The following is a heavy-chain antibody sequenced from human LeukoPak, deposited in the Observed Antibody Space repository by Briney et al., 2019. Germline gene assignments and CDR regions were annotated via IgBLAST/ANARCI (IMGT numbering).Heavy chain of an antibody. J-gene: IGHJ3*02. CDR2: INPNSGGT. CDR3: ASTVDSMIVGGAFDI. V-gene: IGHV1-2*02. CDR1: GYTFSTYY. Sequence: ASVKVSCKASGYTFSTYYMHWVRQAPGQGLEWMGWINPNSGGTNYAQKFQGRVTMTRDTSISTAYMELSRLRSDDTAVYYCASTVDSMIVGGAFDIWGQGTMVTVSS. D-gene: IGHD3-22*01.